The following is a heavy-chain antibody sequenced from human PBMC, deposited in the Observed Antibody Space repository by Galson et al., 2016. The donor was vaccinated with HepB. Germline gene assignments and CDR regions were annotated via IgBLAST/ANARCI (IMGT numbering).Heavy chain of an antibody. CDR1: GGSILVSTYY. D-gene: IGHD2-8*01. V-gene: IGHV4-39*01. CDR2: VYYDGGT. CDR3: ASHRTARNTNNWPYYYGGLDV. J-gene: IGHJ6*02. Sequence: ETLSLTCSVSGGSILVSTYYWGWVRQSPGKGLEWIGTVYYDGGTHYNPSLKSRVTISIATTKNQFSLKLTSVTAADTAVYYCASHRTARNTNNWPYYYGGLDVWGQGTTVTVSS.